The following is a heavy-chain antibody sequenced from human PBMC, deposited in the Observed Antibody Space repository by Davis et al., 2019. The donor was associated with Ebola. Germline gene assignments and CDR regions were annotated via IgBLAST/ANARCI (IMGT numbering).Heavy chain of an antibody. CDR2: INPTGGRT. CDR1: GYTFSNNY. D-gene: IGHD3-10*01. V-gene: IGHV1-46*01. J-gene: IGHJ4*02. CDR3: ARDVFFYGAGSYYFDY. Sequence: ASVKVSCKASGYTFSNNYMHWVRQAPGQGLEWMGIINPTGGRTNYAQKFQGRVTMTTDTSTSTVYMELSSLRSEDTALYYCARDVFFYGAGSYYFDYWGQGTLLTVSS.